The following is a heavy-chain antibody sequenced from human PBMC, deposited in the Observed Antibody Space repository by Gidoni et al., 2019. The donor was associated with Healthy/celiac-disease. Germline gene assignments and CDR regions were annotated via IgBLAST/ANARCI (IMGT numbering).Heavy chain of an antibody. CDR2: ISSSSSYI. CDR1: GFTFSSYS. CDR3: ARDPSDYYGSGSPQYYYYYGMDV. D-gene: IGHD3-10*01. Sequence: EVQLVESGGGLVKPGGSLRLSSAASGFTFSSYSMNWVRQAPGKGLEWVSSISSSSSYIYYADSVKGRFTISRDNAKNSLYLQMNSLRAEDTAVYYCARDPSDYYGSGSPQYYYYYGMDVWGQGTTVTVSS. V-gene: IGHV3-21*01. J-gene: IGHJ6*02.